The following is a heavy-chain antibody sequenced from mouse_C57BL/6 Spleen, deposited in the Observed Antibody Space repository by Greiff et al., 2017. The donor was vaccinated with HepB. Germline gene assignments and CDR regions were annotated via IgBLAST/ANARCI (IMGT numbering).Heavy chain of an antibody. CDR3: TRYDYDGDWYFDV. J-gene: IGHJ1*03. CDR1: GFTFSDAW. V-gene: IGHV6-6*01. CDR2: IRNKANNHAT. D-gene: IGHD2-4*01. Sequence: EVQLVESGGGLVQPGGSMKLSCAASGFTFSDAWMDWVRQSPEKGLEWVAEIRNKANNHATYYAESVKGRFTISRDDSKSSVYLQMNSLRAEDTGIYYCTRYDYDGDWYFDVWGTGTTVTVSS.